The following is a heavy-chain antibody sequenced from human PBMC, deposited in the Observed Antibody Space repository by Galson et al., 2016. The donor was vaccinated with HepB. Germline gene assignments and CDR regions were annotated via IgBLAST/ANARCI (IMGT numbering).Heavy chain of an antibody. CDR3: ARDPFCGGACNSPRYFDL. J-gene: IGHJ2*01. D-gene: IGHD2-21*02. CDR2: ISTGGTTI. Sequence: SLRISCAASGFTFSLYSMYWVRQAPGKGLDWVSYISTGGTTIYYADSVKGRFTISRDNAKNLLYLQMNSLGVEDTAVYYCARDPFCGGACNSPRYFDLWGRGTLVTVSS. V-gene: IGHV3-48*04. CDR1: GFTFSLYS.